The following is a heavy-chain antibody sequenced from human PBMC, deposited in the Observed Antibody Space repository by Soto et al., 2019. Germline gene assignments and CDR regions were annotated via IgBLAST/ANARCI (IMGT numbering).Heavy chain of an antibody. Sequence: QVTLRESGPVLVKATETLTLTCTVSGFSLSDLGMYVSWIRQPPGRALEGLAHIFSTGETSYNTSLESTLTISKDTSESQVVLTMTNMDPEDTATYYCARFTLVWGELRNHYYGLDVWGQGTTVTVSS. CDR2: IFSTGET. D-gene: IGHD3-10*01. J-gene: IGHJ6*02. CDR1: GFSLSDLGMY. CDR3: ARFTLVWGELRNHYYGLDV. V-gene: IGHV2-26*01.